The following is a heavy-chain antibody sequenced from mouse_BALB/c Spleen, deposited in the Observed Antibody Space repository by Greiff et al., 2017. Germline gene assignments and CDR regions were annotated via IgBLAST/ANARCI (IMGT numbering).Heavy chain of an antibody. Sequence: EVKLQESGPGLVKPSQSLSLTCTVTGYSITSDYAWNWIRQFPGNKLEWMGYISYSGSTSYNPSLKSRISITRDTSKNQFFLQLNSVTTEDTATYYCARSGAYGYLAYWGQGTLVTVSA. CDR3: ARSGAYGYLAY. D-gene: IGHD2-2*01. CDR1: GYSITSDYA. CDR2: ISYSGST. V-gene: IGHV3-2*02. J-gene: IGHJ3*01.